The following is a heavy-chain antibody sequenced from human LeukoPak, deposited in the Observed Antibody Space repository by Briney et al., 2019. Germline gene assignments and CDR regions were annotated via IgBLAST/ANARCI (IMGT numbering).Heavy chain of an antibody. CDR2: IFYTGST. Sequence: PSETLFLTCTVSGGSISSSNYYWGWIRQPPGKGLEWIGSIFYTGSTYYNPSLKSRVTVSVDTSKNQFSLKLNSVTAADTAVYYCARLTMVRGVDCWGQGTLVTVSS. CDR3: ARLTMVRGVDC. J-gene: IGHJ4*02. D-gene: IGHD3-10*01. CDR1: GGSISSSNYY. V-gene: IGHV4-39*01.